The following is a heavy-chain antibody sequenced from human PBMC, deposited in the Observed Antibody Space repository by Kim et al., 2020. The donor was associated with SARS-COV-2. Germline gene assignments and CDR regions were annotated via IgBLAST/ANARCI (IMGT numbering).Heavy chain of an antibody. D-gene: IGHD6-19*01. CDR3: ARGRSITVAGIFNS. V-gene: IGHV3-30*07. Sequence: TDYVKGRFTISRDSSKDTLYLQMNSLRAEDTALYYCARGRSITVAGIFNSWGQGTLVTVSS. J-gene: IGHJ4*02.